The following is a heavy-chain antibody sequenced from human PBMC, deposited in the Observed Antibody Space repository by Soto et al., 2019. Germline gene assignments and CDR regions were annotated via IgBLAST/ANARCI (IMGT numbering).Heavy chain of an antibody. Sequence: QVQLVQSGAEMKKPGASVKVSCKASGYTFTSYDINWVRQAAGQGPEWMGSVTPRNGDTAFAQKYQGRVTVTRNTSMSTVYMELSNMRSDDTAVYYCARGGYYWARRHYFDSWGQGTLVTVSS. CDR1: GYTFTSYD. J-gene: IGHJ4*02. CDR2: VTPRNGDT. CDR3: ARGGYYWARRHYFDS. V-gene: IGHV1-8*02. D-gene: IGHD1-20*01.